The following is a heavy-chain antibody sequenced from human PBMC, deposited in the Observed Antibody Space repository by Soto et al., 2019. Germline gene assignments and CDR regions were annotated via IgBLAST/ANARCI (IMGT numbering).Heavy chain of an antibody. CDR2: FNGGNGNI. CDR3: ARGNVRGGCLDS. V-gene: IGHV1-3*05. J-gene: IGHJ4*02. CDR1: GYTFSTYA. Sequence: QVQLVQSGAEERKPGASVKVSCKASGYTFSTYAMHWVRRAPGQSLEWMGWFNGGNGNIKYSQKFEGRVTITTDTAATTAYMALNMLRSEDTAVYYCARGNVRGGCLDSWGQGTLVSVSS. D-gene: IGHD3-10*01.